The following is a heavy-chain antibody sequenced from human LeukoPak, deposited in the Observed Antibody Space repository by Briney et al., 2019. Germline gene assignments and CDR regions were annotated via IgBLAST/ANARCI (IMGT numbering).Heavy chain of an antibody. Sequence: GGSLRLSCAASGFTFGSYAMSWVRQAPGKGLEWVSLISCGGGSTYYADSVKGRFTISRDNSKNTLYLQMNSLRAEDTAVYYCAKGGPHCSSTSCYVFGSSWYPGDAFDIWGQGTMVTVSS. V-gene: IGHV3-23*01. CDR3: AKGGPHCSSTSCYVFGSSWYPGDAFDI. D-gene: IGHD2-2*01. CDR1: GFTFGSYA. J-gene: IGHJ3*02. CDR2: ISCGGGST.